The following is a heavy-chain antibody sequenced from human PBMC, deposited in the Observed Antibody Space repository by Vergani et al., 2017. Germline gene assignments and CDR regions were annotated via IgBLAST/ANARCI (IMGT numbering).Heavy chain of an antibody. V-gene: IGHV3-66*01. CDR1: GFRVTTYY. CDR3: ARDGRIDAEGTELDY. Sequence: VELLESGGGLAQPGGSLRVSCSASGFRVTTYYMSWVRQAPGKGLEWVSVIKSDGRTSYADSVKGRFTISRDNAKNMMYLQLNSLRDEDTAVYYCARDGRIDAEGTELDYWGQGTLVTVSS. J-gene: IGHJ4*02. CDR2: IKSDGRT. D-gene: IGHD1-14*01.